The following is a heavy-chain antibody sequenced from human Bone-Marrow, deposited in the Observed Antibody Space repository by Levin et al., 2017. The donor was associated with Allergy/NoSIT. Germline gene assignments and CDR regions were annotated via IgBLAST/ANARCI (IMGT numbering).Heavy chain of an antibody. V-gene: IGHV1-18*04. J-gene: IGHJ4*02. CDR2: ISANNGNT. D-gene: IGHD2-15*01. Sequence: GESLKISCKASGYTFSTFGISWVRQAPGQGLEWMGWISANNGNTNYAQKLRGRVTMTTDTSTSTAYMELRSLRSDDTAVYYCVRDCTGGSCYPLFWGQGTLVTVSS. CDR3: VRDCTGGSCYPLF. CDR1: GYTFSTFG.